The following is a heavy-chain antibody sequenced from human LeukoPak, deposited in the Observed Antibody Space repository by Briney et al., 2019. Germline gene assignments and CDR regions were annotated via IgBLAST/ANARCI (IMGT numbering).Heavy chain of an antibody. V-gene: IGHV3-43*02. D-gene: IGHD3-9*01. CDR1: GFTFNTYA. CDR3: AKDGDDIFAVGGMDV. Sequence: AGGSLRLSCAASGFTFNTYAMSWVRQAPGKGLEWVSVISGDGGSTFYADSVKGRFTISRDNSKNSLYLQMNSLRTEDTALYYCAKDGDDIFAVGGMDVWGQGTTVTASS. CDR2: ISGDGGST. J-gene: IGHJ6*02.